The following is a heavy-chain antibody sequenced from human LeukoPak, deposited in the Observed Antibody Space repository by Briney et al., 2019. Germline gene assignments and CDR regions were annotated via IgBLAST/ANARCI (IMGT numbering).Heavy chain of an antibody. Sequence: SYYWNWIXXXXGKGLEWIGYIYYSGSTNYNPSLKSRVTISVDTSKNQFSLKLSSVTAADTAVYYCARAAYSGSYHSDYWGQGTLVTVSS. CDR1: SYY. D-gene: IGHD1-26*01. J-gene: IGHJ4*02. V-gene: IGHV4-59*01. CDR3: ARAAYSGSYHSDY. CDR2: IYYSGST.